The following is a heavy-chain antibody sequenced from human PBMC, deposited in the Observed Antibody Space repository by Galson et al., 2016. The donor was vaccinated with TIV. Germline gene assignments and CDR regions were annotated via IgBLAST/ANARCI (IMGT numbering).Heavy chain of an antibody. CDR2: IKQDGVYK. CDR3: ARGNDPGATYSLDY. CDR1: GFTFSRHW. D-gene: IGHD1-1*01. J-gene: IGHJ4*02. Sequence: SLRLSCAASGFTFSRHWMSWVRQAPGKGLEWVANIKQDGVYKYYVDSVKGRFTISRDNAKNSLYLQMNSLRAEDTAVYYCARGNDPGATYSLDYWGQGTLVTVSS. V-gene: IGHV3-7*01.